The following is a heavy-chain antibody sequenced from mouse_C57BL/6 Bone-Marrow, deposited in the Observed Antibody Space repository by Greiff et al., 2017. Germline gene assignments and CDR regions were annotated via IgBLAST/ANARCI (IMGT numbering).Heavy chain of an antibody. J-gene: IGHJ4*01. CDR1: GYTFTSYG. CDR2: IYPRSGNT. V-gene: IGHV1-81*01. Sequence: VQLQESGAELARPGASVKLSCKASGYTFTSYGISWVKQRTGQGLEWIGEIYPRSGNTYYNEKFKGKATLTADKSSSTAYMELRSLTSEDSAVYFCASVIYYSYDGVDLYAMDYWGQGTSVTVSS. D-gene: IGHD2-12*01. CDR3: ASVIYYSYDGVDLYAMDY.